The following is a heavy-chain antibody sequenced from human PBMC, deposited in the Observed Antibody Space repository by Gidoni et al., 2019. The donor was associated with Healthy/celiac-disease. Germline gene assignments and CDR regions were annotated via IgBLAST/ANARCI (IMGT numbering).Heavy chain of an antibody. V-gene: IGHV3-48*02. J-gene: IGHJ4*02. CDR1: GFTFSSYI. Sequence: EVQLVESGGGLVQPGGSLRLSCAASGFTFSSYIMNWVRQAPGKGLEWGSYISSSSSTIYYADSVKGRFTISRDNAKNSLYLQRNSLRDEDTAVYYCARDPERWLPNLTPYYFDYWGQGTLVTVSS. D-gene: IGHD5-12*01. CDR2: ISSSSSTI. CDR3: ARDPERWLPNLTPYYFDY.